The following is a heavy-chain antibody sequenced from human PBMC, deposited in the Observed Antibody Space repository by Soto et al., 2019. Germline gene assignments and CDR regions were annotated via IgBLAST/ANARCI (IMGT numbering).Heavy chain of an antibody. Sequence: EVQLVESGGGLVKPGGSLRLSCVASGFTLSDAWMTWVRQAPGKGLEWVGRIARKPDGGATDFAASVRARFTISRDDSGDPLFLQMTGPKTDDSAVYYCIKMGRGYFNLWGQGTLVTVS. CDR1: GFTLSDAW. J-gene: IGHJ4*02. D-gene: IGHD3-10*01. CDR2: IARKPDGGAT. CDR3: IKMGRGYFNL. V-gene: IGHV3-15*04.